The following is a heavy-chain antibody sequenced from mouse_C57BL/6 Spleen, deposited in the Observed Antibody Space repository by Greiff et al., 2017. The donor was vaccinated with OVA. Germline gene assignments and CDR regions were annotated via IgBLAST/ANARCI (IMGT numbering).Heavy chain of an antibody. D-gene: IGHD1-1*01. Sequence: QVQLQQSGAELAKPGASVKMSCKASGYTFTSYWMHWVKQRPGQGLEWIGYINPSTGYTEYNQKFKDKATLTADKSSSTAYMQLSSLTSEDSAVYYCASSTVGFAYWGQGTLVTVSA. CDR3: ASSTVGFAY. V-gene: IGHV1-7*01. J-gene: IGHJ3*01. CDR2: INPSTGYT. CDR1: GYTFTSYW.